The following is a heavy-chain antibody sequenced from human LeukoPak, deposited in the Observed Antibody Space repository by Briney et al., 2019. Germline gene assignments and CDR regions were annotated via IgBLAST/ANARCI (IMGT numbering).Heavy chain of an antibody. CDR1: GGSFSGYY. Sequence: SETLSLTCAVYGGSFSGYYWSWIRRPPGKGLEWIGEINHSGSTNYNPSLKSRVTISVDTSKNQFSLKLSSVTAADTAVYYCARLASGWLDYWGQGTLVTVSS. J-gene: IGHJ4*02. CDR2: INHSGST. D-gene: IGHD6-19*01. V-gene: IGHV4-34*01. CDR3: ARLASGWLDY.